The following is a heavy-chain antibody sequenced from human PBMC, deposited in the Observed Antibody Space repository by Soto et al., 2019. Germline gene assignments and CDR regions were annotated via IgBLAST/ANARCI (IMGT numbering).Heavy chain of an antibody. V-gene: IGHV4-38-2*01. D-gene: IGHD3-10*01. CDR2: IYHSATT. CDR1: GDSISRGFH. CDR3: ARARITTYYFDY. J-gene: IGHJ4*02. Sequence: SETLSLTCAVPGDSISRGFHGACIRQPPGKGLEWVASIYHSATTYYNPSLTSRVLISVDTSKNQFSLKLSSVTAADTAVYYCARARITTYYFDYWRQGTLVTVSS.